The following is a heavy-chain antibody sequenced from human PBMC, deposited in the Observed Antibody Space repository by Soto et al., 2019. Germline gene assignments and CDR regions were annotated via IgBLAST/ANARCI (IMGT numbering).Heavy chain of an antibody. CDR1: GYTFTSYA. D-gene: IGHD1-26*01. J-gene: IGHJ4*02. CDR3: ARVGATMAYFDY. V-gene: IGHV1-3*01. Sequence: ASVKVSCKASGYTFTSYAMHCVRQAPGQRLEWMGWINAGNGNTKYSQEFQGRVTITRDTSASTAYMELSSLRSEDTAVYYCARVGATMAYFDYWGQGTLVTVSS. CDR2: INAGNGNT.